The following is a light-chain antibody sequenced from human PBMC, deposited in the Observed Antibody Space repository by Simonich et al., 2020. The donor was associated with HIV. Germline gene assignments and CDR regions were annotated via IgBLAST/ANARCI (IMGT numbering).Light chain of an antibody. J-gene: IGLJ2*01. CDR3: QSADSSGTQVV. CDR2: KDS. CDR1: ALPKQY. Sequence: SYELTQPPSVSVSPGQTARITCSGDALPKQYAYWYQQKPGQAPVLVIYKDSERPSGIPERFSGSSSGKTVTLTIRGVQAEDEADYYCQSADSSGTQVVFGGGTKLTVL. V-gene: IGLV3-25*03.